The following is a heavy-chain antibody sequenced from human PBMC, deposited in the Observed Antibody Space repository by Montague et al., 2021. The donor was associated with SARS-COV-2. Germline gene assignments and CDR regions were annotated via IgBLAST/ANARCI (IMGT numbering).Heavy chain of an antibody. CDR3: ARGPYRNFDI. Sequence: TLSLTCSVSGGSMSSVGYYWSWLRQHPGKGLEWIGYIYYKGNTFYNPSLKSRISISLDTSKSQFSLNLTSVTAADTAVYYCARGPYRNFDIGGQGALVTVSS. CDR1: GGSMSSVGYY. V-gene: IGHV4-31*03. D-gene: IGHD3-16*02. J-gene: IGHJ4*02. CDR2: IYYKGNT.